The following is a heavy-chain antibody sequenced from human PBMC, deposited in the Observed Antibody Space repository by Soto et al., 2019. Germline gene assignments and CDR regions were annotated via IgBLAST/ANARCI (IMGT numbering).Heavy chain of an antibody. CDR2: IFYSGRT. V-gene: IGHV4-31*03. Sequence: QVQLQESGPGLVKPSQTLSLTCTVSGGSISSTGYFWTWIRQHPGKGLEWIGYIFYSGRTFHNTSLKSRVTISVHTSKNQFSLELSSVTAADTAVYYCAREAGSGDYFDYWGQGTLVTVSS. CDR1: GGSISSTGYF. J-gene: IGHJ4*02. D-gene: IGHD1-26*01. CDR3: AREAGSGDYFDY.